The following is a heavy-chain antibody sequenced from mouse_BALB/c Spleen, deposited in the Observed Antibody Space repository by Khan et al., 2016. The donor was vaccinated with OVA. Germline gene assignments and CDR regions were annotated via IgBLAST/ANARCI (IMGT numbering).Heavy chain of an antibody. CDR3: ARRNYYGYYFDY. Sequence: VQLKESGPGLVKPSQSLSLTCTVTGYSITSGYAWNWIRQFPGNKLEWMGYISYSGGTSYNPSLKSRISITRDTSKNLFFLQLNSVTTEDTATYYCARRNYYGYYFDYWGQGTPLTVSS. CDR1: GYSITSGYA. V-gene: IGHV3-2*02. J-gene: IGHJ2*01. CDR2: ISYSGGT. D-gene: IGHD1-1*01.